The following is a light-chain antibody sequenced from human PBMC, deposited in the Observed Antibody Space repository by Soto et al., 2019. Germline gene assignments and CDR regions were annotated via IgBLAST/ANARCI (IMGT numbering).Light chain of an antibody. CDR2: DVS. Sequence: QSALTQPASVSGSPGQSITISCTGTSSDVGGYNYVSWYQQHPGKAPKLMIYDVSNRPSGVSNRFSGSKSGNAASLTISGLQAEYEADYYCTSYTSSNVYVFGTGTKLTVL. J-gene: IGLJ1*01. CDR1: SSDVGGYNY. V-gene: IGLV2-14*03. CDR3: TSYTSSNVYV.